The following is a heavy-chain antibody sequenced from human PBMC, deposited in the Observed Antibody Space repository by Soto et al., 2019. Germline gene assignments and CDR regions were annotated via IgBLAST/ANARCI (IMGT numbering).Heavy chain of an antibody. CDR2: IIPIFGTA. CDR1: GGTFSSYA. Sequence: VKVSCKASGGTFSSYAISWVRQAPGQGLEWMGGIIPIFGTANYAQKFQGRVTITADKSTSTAYMELSSLRSEDTAVYYCARGPRIVVVVAATLDYYYYYGMDVWGQGTTVIVSS. CDR3: ARGPRIVVVVAATLDYYYYYGMDV. V-gene: IGHV1-69*06. D-gene: IGHD2-15*01. J-gene: IGHJ6*02.